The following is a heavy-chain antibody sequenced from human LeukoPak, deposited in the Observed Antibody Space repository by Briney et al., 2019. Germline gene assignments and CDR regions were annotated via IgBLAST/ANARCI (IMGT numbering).Heavy chain of an antibody. J-gene: IGHJ4*02. CDR3: ARHGPCGGDCYPIDY. D-gene: IGHD2-21*02. Sequence: SETLSLTCTVSGGSISSYYWSWIRQPPGKGLEWIGYIYYSGSTNYNPSLKSRVTISVDTSKNQFSLKLSSVTAADTAVYYCARHGPCGGDCYPIDYWGQGTLVTVSS. CDR1: GGSISSYY. V-gene: IGHV4-59*08. CDR2: IYYSGST.